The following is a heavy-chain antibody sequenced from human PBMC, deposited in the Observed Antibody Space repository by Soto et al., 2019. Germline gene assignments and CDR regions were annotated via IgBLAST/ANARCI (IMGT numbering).Heavy chain of an antibody. D-gene: IGHD3-16*01. V-gene: IGHV4-59*01. CDR1: GGSISSYY. CDR3: ARDRLRFWFAP. J-gene: IGHJ5*02. CDR2: IYYSGST. Sequence: LETLSLTCTVSGGSISSYYWSWIRQPPGKGLEWIGYIYYSGSTNYNPSLKSRVTISVDTSKNQFSLKLSSVTAADTAVYYCARDRLRFWFAPWGQGTLVTVSS.